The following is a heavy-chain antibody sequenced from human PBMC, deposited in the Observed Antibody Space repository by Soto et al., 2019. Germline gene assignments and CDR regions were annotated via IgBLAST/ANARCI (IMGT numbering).Heavy chain of an antibody. CDR3: ALRDGYNYGELNY. CDR2: INSDGSST. D-gene: IGHD5-12*01. Sequence: GGSLRLSCAASGFTFSSYWMHWVRQAPGKGLVWVSRINSDGSSTSYADSVKGRFTISRDNAKNTLYLQMNSLRAEDTAVYYCALRDGYNYGELNYWGQGTLVTVSS. J-gene: IGHJ4*02. CDR1: GFTFSSYW. V-gene: IGHV3-74*01.